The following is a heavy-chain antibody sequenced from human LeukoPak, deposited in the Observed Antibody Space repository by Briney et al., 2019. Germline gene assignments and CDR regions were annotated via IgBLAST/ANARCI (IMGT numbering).Heavy chain of an antibody. CDR2: ISSSSSYI. Sequence: AGGSLRLSCAASGFTFSSYSMNWVRQAPGKGLEWVSSISSSSSYIYYADSVKGRFTISRDNAKNSLYLQMNSLRAEDTAVYYCARAAPHYYFDYWGQGTLVTVSS. J-gene: IGHJ4*02. CDR3: ARAAPHYYFDY. V-gene: IGHV3-21*04. CDR1: GFTFSSYS.